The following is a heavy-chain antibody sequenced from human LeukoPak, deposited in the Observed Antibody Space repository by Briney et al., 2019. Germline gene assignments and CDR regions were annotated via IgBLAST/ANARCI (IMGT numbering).Heavy chain of an antibody. J-gene: IGHJ4*02. CDR3: ARANWGHPMYYFDY. V-gene: IGHV3-66*01. CDR1: GFTVSSNY. CDR2: IYSGGST. D-gene: IGHD7-27*01. Sequence: GGSLRLSCAASGFTVSSNYMSWVRQAPGKGLECVSIIYSGGSTYYADSVKGRFTISRDNSKNTLYLQMNSLRAEDTAVYYCARANWGHPMYYFDYWGQGTLVTVSS.